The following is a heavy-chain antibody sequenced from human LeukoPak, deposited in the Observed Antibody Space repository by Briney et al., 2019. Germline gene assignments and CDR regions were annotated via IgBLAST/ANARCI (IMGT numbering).Heavy chain of an antibody. Sequence: SETLSLTCTVSGGSISSYYWSWIRQPPGKGLEWIGYIYYSGSTNYNPSLKSRVTISVDTSKNQFSLKLSSVTAADTAVYYCARLSYGSGSYYMTYYYYYMDVWGKGTTVTISS. CDR2: IYYSGST. CDR3: ARLSYGSGSYYMTYYYYYMDV. J-gene: IGHJ6*03. V-gene: IGHV4-59*12. D-gene: IGHD3-10*01. CDR1: GGSISSYY.